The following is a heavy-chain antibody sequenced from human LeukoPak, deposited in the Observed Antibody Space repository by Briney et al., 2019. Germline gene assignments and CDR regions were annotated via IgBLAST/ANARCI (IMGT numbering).Heavy chain of an antibody. D-gene: IGHD5-12*01. Sequence: PETMSLTCNVSGGSISSYYWSWIRQPPRKGLGWIGYIYYRGSTNYNPPLKSRVTISVDTCNNQSTLNVSAVTATDTPGYDCVRDRGATSSGDYFVYSGQGSLVTVSS. J-gene: IGHJ4*02. V-gene: IGHV4-59*01. CDR2: IYYRGST. CDR3: VRDRGATSSGDYFVY. CDR1: GGSISSYY.